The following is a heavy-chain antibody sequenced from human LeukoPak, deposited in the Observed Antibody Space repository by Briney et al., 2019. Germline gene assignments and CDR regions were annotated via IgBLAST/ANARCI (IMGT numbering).Heavy chain of an antibody. Sequence: SQTLSLTCAVSGGSISSGGYSWSWIRQPPGKGPEWIGYIYHSGSTYYNPSLKSRVTISVDRSKTQFSLKLSSVPAADTAVYYCARYDSQGYYFDYWGQGTLVTVSS. V-gene: IGHV4-30-2*01. CDR2: IYHSGST. D-gene: IGHD3-3*01. CDR1: GGSISSGGYS. CDR3: ARYDSQGYYFDY. J-gene: IGHJ4*02.